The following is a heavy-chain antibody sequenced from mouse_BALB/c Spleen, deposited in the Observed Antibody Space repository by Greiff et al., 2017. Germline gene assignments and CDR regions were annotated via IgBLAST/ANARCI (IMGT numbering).Heavy chain of an antibody. D-gene: IGHD1-1*01. CDR1: GYAFSSYW. CDR3: AREGPLGSSSYAMDY. J-gene: IGHJ4*01. CDR2: IYPGDGDT. Sequence: QVQLQQSGAELVRPGSSVKISCKASGYAFSSYWMNWVKQRPGQGLEWIGQIYPGDGDTNYNGKFKGKATLTADKSSSTAYMQLSSLTSEDSAVYVGAREGPLGSSSYAMDYWGQGTSVTVSS. V-gene: IGHV1-80*01.